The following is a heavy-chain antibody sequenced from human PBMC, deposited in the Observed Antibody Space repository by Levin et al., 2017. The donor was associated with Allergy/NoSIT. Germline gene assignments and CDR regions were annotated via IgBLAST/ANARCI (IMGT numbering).Heavy chain of an antibody. CDR1: GFTFSSYG. CDR2: IWYDGSNK. J-gene: IGHJ4*02. Sequence: GESLKISCAASGFTFSSYGMHWVRQAPGKGLEWVAVIWYDGSNKYYADSVKGRFTISRDNSKNTLYLQMNSLRAEDTAVYYCARDAGTDGYTITHYDYWGQGTLVTVSS. CDR3: ARDAGTDGYTITHYDY. V-gene: IGHV3-33*01. D-gene: IGHD5-24*01.